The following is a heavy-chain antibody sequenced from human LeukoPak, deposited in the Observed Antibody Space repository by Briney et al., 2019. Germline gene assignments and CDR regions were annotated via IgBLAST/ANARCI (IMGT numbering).Heavy chain of an antibody. Sequence: PGGSLRLSCTASGFTFGDYAMSWVRQAPGKGLEWVGFIRSKAYGGTTEYAASVKGRFTISRDDSKSIAYLQMNSLKTEDTAVYYCTRSRITMVRGVIIERFFDYWGQGTLVTVSS. CDR3: TRSRITMVRGVIIERFFDY. CDR1: GFTFGDYA. D-gene: IGHD3-10*01. V-gene: IGHV3-49*04. CDR2: IRSKAYGGTT. J-gene: IGHJ4*02.